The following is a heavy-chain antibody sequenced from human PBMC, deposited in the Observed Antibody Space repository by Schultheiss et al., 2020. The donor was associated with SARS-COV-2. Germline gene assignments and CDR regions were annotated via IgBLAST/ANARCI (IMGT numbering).Heavy chain of an antibody. J-gene: IGHJ4*02. V-gene: IGHV4-61*05. CDR1: GSSISSDYY. CDR3: ARGVGIWFGELSAPWFDY. Sequence: SETLSLTCAVSGSSISSDYYWGWIRQPPGKGLEWIGYIYYSGSTNYNPSLKSRVTISVDTSKNQFSLKLSSVTAADTAVYYCARGVGIWFGELSAPWFDYWGQGTLVTVSS. CDR2: IYYSGST. D-gene: IGHD3-10*01.